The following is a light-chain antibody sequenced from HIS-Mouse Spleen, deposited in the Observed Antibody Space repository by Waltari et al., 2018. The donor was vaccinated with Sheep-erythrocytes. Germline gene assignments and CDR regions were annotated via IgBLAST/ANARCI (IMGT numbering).Light chain of an antibody. CDR3: QQYNNWPPWT. CDR2: CAS. V-gene: IGKV3-15*01. CDR1: QSVSSN. J-gene: IGKJ1*01. Sequence: EIVMTQSPATLSVSPGERATLSCRASQSVSSNLAWYQPKPGQAPRLLIYCASTRATGIPARFSGSGSGTEFTLTISSMQSEDFAVYYCQQYNNWPPWTFGQGTKVEIK.